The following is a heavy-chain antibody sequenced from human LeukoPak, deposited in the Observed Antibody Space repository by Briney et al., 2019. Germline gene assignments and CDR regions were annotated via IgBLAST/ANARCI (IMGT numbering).Heavy chain of an antibody. V-gene: IGHV3-30*04. CDR1: GFTFSSYA. Sequence: GGSLRLSCAASGFTFSSYAMHWVRQAPGKGLEWVAVISYDGSNKYYADSVKGRFTISRDNSKNTLYLQMNSLRAEDTAVYYCARREQWLDYWGQGTLVTVSS. J-gene: IGHJ4*02. D-gene: IGHD6-19*01. CDR2: ISYDGSNK. CDR3: ARREQWLDY.